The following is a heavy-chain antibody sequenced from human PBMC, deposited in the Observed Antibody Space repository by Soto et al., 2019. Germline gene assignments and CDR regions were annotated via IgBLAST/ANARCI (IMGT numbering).Heavy chain of an antibody. CDR1: GYNFFDYG. Sequence: QIQLVQSGAEVKKPGASVKVSCKASGYNFFDYGVSWVRQAPGQGLEWMGWVSPKSGNTDYARKVQGRVTMTTDISTSTAYMELRGFISDVTGVYYCARGRTVSSIGPLLVWGQGTLVSVSS. CDR3: ARGRTVSSIGPLLV. D-gene: IGHD1-1*01. J-gene: IGHJ1*01. V-gene: IGHV1-18*01. CDR2: VSPKSGNT.